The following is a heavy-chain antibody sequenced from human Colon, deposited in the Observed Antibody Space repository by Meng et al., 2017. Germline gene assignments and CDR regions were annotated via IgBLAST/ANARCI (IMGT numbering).Heavy chain of an antibody. D-gene: IGHD1-26*01. J-gene: IGHJ4*02. CDR2: IDYSRSI. V-gene: IGHV4-61*01. Sequence: GRLQGSCPGLVRPSETLSLPCTVSGGSVSSGSHYWSWIRQPPGKGLEWIGYIDYSRSINYYPTLKSRVTMSVDTSKNQFSLNLSSVTAADTAVYYCAGGPWELDYWGQGTLVTVSS. CDR1: GGSVSSGSHY. CDR3: AGGPWELDY.